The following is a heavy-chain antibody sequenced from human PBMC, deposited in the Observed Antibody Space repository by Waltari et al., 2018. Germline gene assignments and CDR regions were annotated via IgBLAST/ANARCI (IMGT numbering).Heavy chain of an antibody. CDR3: ARGAFWSGLVY. CDR1: GGSISSSSYY. D-gene: IGHD3-3*01. CDR2: IYYSGST. J-gene: IGHJ4*02. Sequence: QLQLQESGPGLVKPSETLSLTCTVSGGSISSSSYYWGWIRQPPGKGLEWIGSIYYSGSTYYTPSLKSRVTISVDTSKNQFSLKLSSVTAADTAVYYCARGAFWSGLVYWGQGTLVTVSS. V-gene: IGHV4-39*07.